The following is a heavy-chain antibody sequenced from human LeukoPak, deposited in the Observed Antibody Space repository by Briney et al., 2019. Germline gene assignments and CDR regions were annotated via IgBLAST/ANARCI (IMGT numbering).Heavy chain of an antibody. Sequence: GGSLRLSCAASGFTFSSYSMSWVRQAPGRGLEWVSYISRTITTTYYADSVKGRFIISRDNAKNSLHLQMNSLRVEDTAVYYCARRDDYDEGPFDYWGHGALVTVSS. J-gene: IGHJ4*01. CDR3: ARRDDYDEGPFDY. CDR2: ISRTITTT. V-gene: IGHV3-48*01. CDR1: GFTFSSYS. D-gene: IGHD4-17*01.